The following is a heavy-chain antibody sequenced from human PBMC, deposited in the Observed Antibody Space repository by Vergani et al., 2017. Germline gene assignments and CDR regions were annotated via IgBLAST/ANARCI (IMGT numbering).Heavy chain of an antibody. J-gene: IGHJ6*02. CDR1: GFTFSDYY. D-gene: IGHD3-10*01. V-gene: IGHV3-11*06. Sequence: QVQLVESGGGLVKPGGSLRLSCAASGFTFSDYYMSWIRQAPGKGLEWVSYISSSSSYIYYADSVKGRFTISRDNAKNSLYLQMNSLRAEDTAVYYCARDDYYGSGSYYPYYYYYGMDVWGQGTTVTVSS. CDR3: ARDDYYGSGSYYPYYYYYGMDV. CDR2: ISSSSSYI.